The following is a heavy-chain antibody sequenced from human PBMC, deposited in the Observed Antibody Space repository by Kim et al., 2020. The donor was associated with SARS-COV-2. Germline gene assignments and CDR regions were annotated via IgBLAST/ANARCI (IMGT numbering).Heavy chain of an antibody. CDR1: GGTFSSYA. J-gene: IGHJ4*02. D-gene: IGHD3-10*01. CDR3: ARVKRGDGHFDY. CDR2: IIPIFGTA. Sequence: SVKVSCKASGGTFSSYAISWVRQAPGQGLEWMGGIIPIFGTANYAQKFQGRVTITADKSTSTAYMELSSLRSEDTAVYYCARVKRGDGHFDYWGQGTLVTVSS. V-gene: IGHV1-69*06.